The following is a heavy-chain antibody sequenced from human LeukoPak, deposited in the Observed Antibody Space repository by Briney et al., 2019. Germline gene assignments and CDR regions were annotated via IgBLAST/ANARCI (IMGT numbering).Heavy chain of an antibody. V-gene: IGHV3-23*01. Sequence: PGGSLRLSCVASEFTFSHYAMTWVRQAPGKGLEWVSDIDTSGDNSYYADSVKGRFTISRDNSKNILYLQMNSLRADDTAVYYCAKGGWLDSWGQGSPVTVSS. D-gene: IGHD2-15*01. CDR2: IDTSGDNS. CDR3: AKGGWLDS. J-gene: IGHJ4*02. CDR1: EFTFSHYA.